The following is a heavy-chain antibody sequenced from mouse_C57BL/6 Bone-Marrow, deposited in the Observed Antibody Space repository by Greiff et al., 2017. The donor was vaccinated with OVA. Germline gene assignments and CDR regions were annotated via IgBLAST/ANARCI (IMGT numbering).Heavy chain of an antibody. Sequence: VQLQQSGPVLVQPGPSVKISCKASGFTFTDYYMHWVKQSPGKSLEWIGLVYPYNGGTSYNQKFKGKAPLTVDTSSITAYMELNSLTSEDSAVYYWAREGYGSSYYWYFDVWGTGTTVTVSS. D-gene: IGHD1-1*01. CDR1: GFTFTDYY. CDR3: AREGYGSSYYWYFDV. CDR2: VYPYNGGT. J-gene: IGHJ1*03. V-gene: IGHV1-36*01.